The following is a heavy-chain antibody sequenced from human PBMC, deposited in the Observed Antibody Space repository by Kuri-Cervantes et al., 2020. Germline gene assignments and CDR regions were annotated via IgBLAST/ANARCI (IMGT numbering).Heavy chain of an antibody. Sequence: SVKVSCKASGYTFTYRYLHWVRQAPGQALEWMGWITPFNGNTNYAQKFQDRVTITRDRSMSTAYMELSSLRSEDTAMYYCARDPHNIVLMVYDPWGFDYWGQGTLVTVSS. D-gene: IGHD2-8*01. J-gene: IGHJ4*02. V-gene: IGHV1-45*02. CDR2: ITPFNGNT. CDR1: GYTFTYRY. CDR3: ARDPHNIVLMVYDPWGFDY.